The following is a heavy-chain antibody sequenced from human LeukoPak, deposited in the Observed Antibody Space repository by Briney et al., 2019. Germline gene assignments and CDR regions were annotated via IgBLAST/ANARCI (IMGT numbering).Heavy chain of an antibody. CDR1: GFTFNNYA. Sequence: PGGSLRLSCVASGFTFNNYAMNWVRQAPGKGLEWVSAISGSGGSTYYADSVKGRFTISRDNSKNTLYLQMNSLRAEDTAVYYCAKSGRRIIVVPAATVDVWGQGTTVTVSS. V-gene: IGHV3-23*01. J-gene: IGHJ6*02. D-gene: IGHD2-2*01. CDR3: AKSGRRIIVVPAATVDV. CDR2: ISGSGGST.